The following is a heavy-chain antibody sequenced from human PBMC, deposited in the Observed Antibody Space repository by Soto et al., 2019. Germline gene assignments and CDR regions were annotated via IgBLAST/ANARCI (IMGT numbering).Heavy chain of an antibody. CDR1: GDSVSSNSAA. Sequence: SQTLSLTCAISGDSVSSNSAAWNWIRQSPSRGLEWLGRTYYRSKWYNDYAVSVKSRITINPDTSKNQFSLQLNSVTPEDTAVYYCASGGLGYCSGGSCPTNYYYYGMDVWGQGTTVTV. J-gene: IGHJ6*02. CDR3: ASGGLGYCSGGSCPTNYYYYGMDV. V-gene: IGHV6-1*01. D-gene: IGHD2-15*01. CDR2: TYYRSKWYN.